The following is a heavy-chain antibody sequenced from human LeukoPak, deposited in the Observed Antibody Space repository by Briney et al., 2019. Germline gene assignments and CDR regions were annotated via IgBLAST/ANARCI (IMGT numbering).Heavy chain of an antibody. V-gene: IGHV3-64*01. CDR3: ARDYLVVASNWFDP. J-gene: IGHJ5*01. CDR1: GFIFSSYA. CDR2: ISQNGGTT. Sequence: GGSLRLSCAASGFIFSSYAMHWVHQAPGKGPEFVSAISQNGGTTYYANSVKGRFTISRDNSKNTLFLQMNILRAAATAVYYCARDYLVVASNWFDPWGQGTLVTVSS. D-gene: IGHD2-15*01.